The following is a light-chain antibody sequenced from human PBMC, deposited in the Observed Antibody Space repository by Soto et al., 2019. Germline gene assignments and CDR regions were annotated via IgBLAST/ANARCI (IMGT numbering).Light chain of an antibody. Sequence: EIVLKQSPATLSLSQGERATLSCGASQSVSSSSLAWYQQTPGLAPRLLIYDASKRVTGIPDRFSGSGSGTDFTLTISRLEPEDFAVYYCQQYGSSGITFGQGTRLE. V-gene: IGKV3D-20*01. J-gene: IGKJ5*01. CDR2: DAS. CDR3: QQYGSSGIT. CDR1: QSVSSSS.